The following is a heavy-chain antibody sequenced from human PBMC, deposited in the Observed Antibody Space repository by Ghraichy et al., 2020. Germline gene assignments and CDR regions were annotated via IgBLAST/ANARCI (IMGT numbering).Heavy chain of an antibody. V-gene: IGHV4-39*01. J-gene: IGHJ4*02. CDR1: GGSISSSSYY. CDR3: ARPLGYGSGSYYDY. D-gene: IGHD3-10*01. Sequence: GSLRLSCTVSGGSISSSSYYWGWIRQPPGKGLEWIGSIYYSGSTYYNPSLKSRVTISVDTSKNQFSLKLSSVTAADTAVYYCARPLGYGSGSYYDYWGQGTLVTVSS. CDR2: IYYSGST.